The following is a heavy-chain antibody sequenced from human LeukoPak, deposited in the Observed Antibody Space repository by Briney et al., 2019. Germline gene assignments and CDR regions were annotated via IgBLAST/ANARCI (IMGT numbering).Heavy chain of an antibody. V-gene: IGHV1-18*01. J-gene: IGHJ3*02. CDR1: GYTFTSYG. CDR3: ARDIVVVPAAHDAFDI. Sequence: GASVKVSCKASGYTFTSYGISWVRQAPGQGLEWMGWISAYNGNTNYAQKLQGRVTMTTDTSTSTAYMELRSLRSDDTAVYYCARDIVVVPAAHDAFDIWGQGTMVTVSS. CDR2: ISAYNGNT. D-gene: IGHD2-2*01.